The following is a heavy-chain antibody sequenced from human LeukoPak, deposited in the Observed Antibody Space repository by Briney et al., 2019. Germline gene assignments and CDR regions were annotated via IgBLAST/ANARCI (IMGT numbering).Heavy chain of an antibody. CDR3: AREPRAVTSRDTWFDP. Sequence: SETLSLTRTVSGGSISSYYWSWIRQPPGKGLEWIGYIYYSGSTNYNPSLKSRVTISVDTSKNQFSLKLNSVTAADTAVYYCAREPRAVTSRDTWFDPCGQGTLVTVSS. J-gene: IGHJ5*02. CDR2: IYYSGST. CDR1: GGSISSYY. V-gene: IGHV4-59*01. D-gene: IGHD3-3*01.